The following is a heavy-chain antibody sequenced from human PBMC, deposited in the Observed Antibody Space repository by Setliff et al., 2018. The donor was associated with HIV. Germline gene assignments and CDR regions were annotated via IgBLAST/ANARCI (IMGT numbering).Heavy chain of an antibody. J-gene: IGHJ4*02. D-gene: IGHD4-17*01. CDR2: INVNSGGT. CDR1: GYLFTGYY. Sequence: ASVKVSCKASGYLFTGYYMHWVRQAPGQGLEWMGWINVNSGGTKYAQKFQGRVTMTRDTSIGTAYMELSRLRSDDTAVYYCARGLRWGDYPEGFDYWGQGTLVTVSS. CDR3: ARGLRWGDYPEGFDY. V-gene: IGHV1-2*02.